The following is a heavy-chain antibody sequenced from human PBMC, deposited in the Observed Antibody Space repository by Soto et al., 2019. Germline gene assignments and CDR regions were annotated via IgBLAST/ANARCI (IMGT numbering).Heavy chain of an antibody. D-gene: IGHD3-9*01. CDR1: GYTFTSYD. Sequence: ASVKVSCKASGYTFTSYDINWVRQATGQGLEWMGWMNPNSGNTGYAQKFQGRVTMTRNTSISTAYMELSSLRSEDTAVYYFALPNILTGYYSYYYYYYMDVWGKGTTVTVSS. CDR2: MNPNSGNT. J-gene: IGHJ6*03. CDR3: ALPNILTGYYSYYYYYYMDV. V-gene: IGHV1-8*01.